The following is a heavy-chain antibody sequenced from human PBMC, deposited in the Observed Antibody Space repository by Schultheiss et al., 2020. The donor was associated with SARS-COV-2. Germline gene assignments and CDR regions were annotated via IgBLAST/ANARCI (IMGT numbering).Heavy chain of an antibody. CDR2: IVSDGGTT. CDR1: GFTFRNYW. J-gene: IGHJ6*02. V-gene: IGHV3-64*01. Sequence: GGSLRLSCASSGFTFRNYWMNWVRQAPGKGLVWVSRIVSDGGTTSYANSVKGRFTISRDNSKNTLYLQMGSLRAEDMAVYYCVRRKARYYGMDVWGQGTTVTVSS. CDR3: VRRKARYYGMDV.